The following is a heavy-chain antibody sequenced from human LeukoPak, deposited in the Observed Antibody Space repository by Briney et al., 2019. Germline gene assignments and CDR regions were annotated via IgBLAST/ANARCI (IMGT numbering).Heavy chain of an antibody. CDR2: IYYSGST. D-gene: IGHD2-21*01. J-gene: IGHJ3*02. CDR1: GGSISSYY. V-gene: IGHV4-59*01. Sequence: PSETLSLTCTVSGGSISSYYWSWIRQPPGKGLEWIGYIYYSGSTNYNPSLKSRVTISVDTSKNQFSLKLSSVTAADTAVYYCARLGGCGGDCYSDAFDIWGQGTVVTVSS. CDR3: ARLGGCGGDCYSDAFDI.